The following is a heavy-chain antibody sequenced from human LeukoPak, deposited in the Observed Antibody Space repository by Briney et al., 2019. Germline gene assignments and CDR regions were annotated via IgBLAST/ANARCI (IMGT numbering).Heavy chain of an antibody. Sequence: SETLSLTCAVYGGSFSGYYWSWIRQPPGKGLEWIGEINHSGSTNYNPSLKSRVTISVDTSKNQFSLKLSSVTAADTAVYYCARRGPYDSSGYYFDYWGQGTLVTVSS. J-gene: IGHJ4*02. CDR1: GGSFSGYY. V-gene: IGHV4-34*01. CDR3: ARRGPYDSSGYYFDY. D-gene: IGHD3-22*01. CDR2: INHSGST.